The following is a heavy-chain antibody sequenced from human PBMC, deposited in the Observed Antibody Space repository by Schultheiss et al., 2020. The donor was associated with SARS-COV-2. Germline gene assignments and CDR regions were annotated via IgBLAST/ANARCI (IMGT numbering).Heavy chain of an antibody. CDR2: IYYSGST. V-gene: IGHV4-59*13. Sequence: SQTLSLTCPVSGGSISTYYWSWIRQPPGKGLEWIGYIYYSGSTNYNPSLKSRVTISVDTSKNQFSLKLSSVTAADTAVYYCARDGQAYDFWSGYYNWFDPWGQGTLVTVSS. CDR1: GGSISTYY. CDR3: ARDGQAYDFWSGYYNWFDP. D-gene: IGHD3-3*01. J-gene: IGHJ5*02.